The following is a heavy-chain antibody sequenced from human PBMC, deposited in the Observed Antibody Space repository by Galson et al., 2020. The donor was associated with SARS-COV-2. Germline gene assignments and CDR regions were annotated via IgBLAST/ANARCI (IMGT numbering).Heavy chain of an antibody. D-gene: IGHD2-15*01. CDR3: ARDRSDCSGGSCYYFDY. CDR1: GYTFTSYY. CDR2: LNPSGGRT. J-gene: IGHJ4*02. V-gene: IGHV1-46*01. Sequence: ASVKVSCKASGYTFTSYYMHWVRQAPGQGLEWMGILNPSGGRTSYAQKFQGRVTMTRDTSTSTVYMELSSLRSEDTAVYYCARDRSDCSGGSCYYFDYWGQGTLVTVSS.